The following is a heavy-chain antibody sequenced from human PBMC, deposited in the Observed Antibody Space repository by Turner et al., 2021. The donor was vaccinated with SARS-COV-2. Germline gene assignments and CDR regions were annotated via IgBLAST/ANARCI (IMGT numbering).Heavy chain of an antibody. CDR2: ISGTTTTI. Sequence: EVQLVESGGGLVQPGGYLRLHCAASGFTLSTYSMSWVRQAPGKGPEWVSYISGTTTTIYYADSVKGRFTISRDNAKNSLYLQMNNLRAEDTAMYYCAREHYDFWSGYFYWGQGTLVTVSS. V-gene: IGHV3-48*01. CDR1: GFTLSTYS. J-gene: IGHJ4*02. CDR3: AREHYDFWSGYFY. D-gene: IGHD3-3*01.